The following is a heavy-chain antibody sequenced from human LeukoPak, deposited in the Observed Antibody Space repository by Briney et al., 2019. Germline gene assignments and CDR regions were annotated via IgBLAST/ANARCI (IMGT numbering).Heavy chain of an antibody. CDR2: MNPNSGNT. CDR3: ARGDCSGGSCYLSLTTIDY. Sequence: ASVKVSCKASGYTFTSYDINWVRQAPGQGLEWMGWMNPNSGNTGYAQKFQGRVTMTRNTSISTAYMELSSLRAEDTAVYYCARGDCSGGSCYLSLTTIDYWGQGTLVTVSS. V-gene: IGHV1-8*01. D-gene: IGHD2-15*01. CDR1: GYTFTSYD. J-gene: IGHJ4*02.